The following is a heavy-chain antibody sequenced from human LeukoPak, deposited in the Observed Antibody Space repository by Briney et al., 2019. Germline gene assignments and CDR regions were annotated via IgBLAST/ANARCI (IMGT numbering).Heavy chain of an antibody. Sequence: SETLSLTCAVYGGSFSGYYWSWIRQPPGKGLEWIGEINQSGRTNYNPSLKSRVTMSLDTSKNQFSLKLSSVTAADTAVYYCARLYSYGLHYYYYMDVWGKGTTVTISS. J-gene: IGHJ6*03. V-gene: IGHV4-34*01. CDR2: INQSGRT. CDR1: GGSFSGYY. D-gene: IGHD5-18*01. CDR3: ARLYSYGLHYYYYMDV.